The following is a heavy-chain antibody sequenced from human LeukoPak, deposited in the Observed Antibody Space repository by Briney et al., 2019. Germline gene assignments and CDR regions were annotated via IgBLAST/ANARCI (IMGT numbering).Heavy chain of an antibody. J-gene: IGHJ3*02. CDR1: GDSISNHIYY. V-gene: IGHV4-39*01. CDR3: ARLRALSGHRGAFDI. CDR2: VYYTGNA. Sequence: SETLSLTCAVSGDSISNHIYYWDWIRQTPGKGLEWIGAVYYTGNAYYNPSLKSRVTISVDTSDNRFSLHLSSVDAADTAIYYCARLRALSGHRGAFDIWGQGTLVTISS. D-gene: IGHD5/OR15-5a*01.